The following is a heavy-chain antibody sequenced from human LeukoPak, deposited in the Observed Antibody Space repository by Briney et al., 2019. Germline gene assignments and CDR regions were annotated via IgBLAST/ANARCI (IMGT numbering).Heavy chain of an antibody. Sequence: SETRSLTCTVSGGSISSHYWSWIRQPPGKGLEWIGYIYYSGSTNYNPSLKSRVTISVDTSKNQFSLKLSSVTAADTAVYYCARSGGSYYGNYFDYWGQGTLVTVSS. J-gene: IGHJ4*02. V-gene: IGHV4-59*11. D-gene: IGHD1-26*01. CDR3: ARSGGSYYGNYFDY. CDR2: IYYSGST. CDR1: GGSISSHY.